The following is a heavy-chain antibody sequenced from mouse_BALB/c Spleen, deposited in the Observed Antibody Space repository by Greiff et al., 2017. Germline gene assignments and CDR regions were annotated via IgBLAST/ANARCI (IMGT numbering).Heavy chain of an antibody. V-gene: IGHV1S29*02. CDR1: GYTFTDYN. CDR2: IYPYNGGT. CDR3: ARVGMILYYYAMDY. D-gene: IGHD2-4*01. Sequence: DVQLQESGPELVKPGASVKISCKASGYTFTDYNMHWVKQSHGKSLEWIGYIYPYNGGTGYNQKFKSKATLTVDNSSSTAYMELRSLTSEDSAVYYCARVGMILYYYAMDYWGQGTSVTVSS. J-gene: IGHJ4*01.